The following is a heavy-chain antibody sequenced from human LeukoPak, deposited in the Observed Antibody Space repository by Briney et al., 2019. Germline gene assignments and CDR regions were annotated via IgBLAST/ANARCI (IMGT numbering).Heavy chain of an antibody. CDR2: ISGSGGST. J-gene: IGHJ6*02. D-gene: IGHD4-11*01. CDR1: GFTFSSYA. V-gene: IGHV3-23*01. Sequence: GGSLRLSCAASGFTFSSYAMSWVRQAPGKGLEWVSAISGSGGSTYYADSVKGRFTISRDNAKNSLYLQMNSLRAEDTAVYYCARARDYSNYVGYGMDVWGQGTTVTVSS. CDR3: ARARDYSNYVGYGMDV.